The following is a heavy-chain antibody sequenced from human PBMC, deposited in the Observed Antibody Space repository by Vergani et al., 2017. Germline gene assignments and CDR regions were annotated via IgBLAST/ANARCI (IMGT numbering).Heavy chain of an antibody. CDR2: ISWNSNNK. CDR3: ARDRDYEYYYGMDV. D-gene: IGHD4/OR15-4a*01. J-gene: IGHJ6*02. V-gene: IGHV3-9*03. CDR1: GFTFENYA. Sequence: EVQLVESGGGSVEPGRSLRLTCEASGFTFENYAMHWVRQAPGKGLEWVAGISWNSNNKGYAVSVKGRFTTSRDNAKKSLYLQMDSLRVEDMASYFCARDRDYEYYYGMDVWGQGTAVIVS.